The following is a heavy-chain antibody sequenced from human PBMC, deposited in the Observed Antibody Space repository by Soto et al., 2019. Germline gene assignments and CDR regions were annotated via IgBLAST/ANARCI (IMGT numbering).Heavy chain of an antibody. Sequence: QVQLVESGGGVVQPGRSLRLSCAASGFTFNSYGIHWVRQAPGKGLEWVAVISYDGSNKHYADSVKGRFTISRDNSKNTLYLQMNSLRAEDTAVYYCANGLRPGEAFDIWGQGTMVTVSS. CDR2: ISYDGSNK. V-gene: IGHV3-30*18. CDR3: ANGLRPGEAFDI. CDR1: GFTFNSYG. D-gene: IGHD3-10*01. J-gene: IGHJ3*02.